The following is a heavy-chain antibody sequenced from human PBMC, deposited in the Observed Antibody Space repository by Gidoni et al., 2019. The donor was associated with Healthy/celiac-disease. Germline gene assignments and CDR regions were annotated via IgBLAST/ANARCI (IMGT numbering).Heavy chain of an antibody. D-gene: IGHD6-13*01. CDR3: AMGIAALVDY. V-gene: IGHV3-21*01. CDR2: ISSSISYL. J-gene: IGHJ4*02. CDR1: GFTFSSYS. Sequence: AASGFTFSSYSMNWVRQAPGKGLESVSSISSSISYLYYADSVKGRFTISRDNAKNSLYLQMNSLRAGDTAVYYCAMGIAALVDYWGQGTLVTVSS.